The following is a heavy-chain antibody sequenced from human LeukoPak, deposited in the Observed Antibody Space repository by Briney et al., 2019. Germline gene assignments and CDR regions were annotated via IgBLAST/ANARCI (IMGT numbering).Heavy chain of an antibody. D-gene: IGHD2-15*01. CDR3: ASGGSSDYYFDY. V-gene: IGHV1-46*01. CDR2: INPSGGST. Sequence: ASVKVPCKASGYTFTSYYMHWVRQAPGQGLEWMGIINPSGGSTSYAQKFQGRVTMTRDMSTSTVYMELSSLRSEDTAVYYCASGGSSDYYFDYWGQGTLVTVSS. J-gene: IGHJ4*02. CDR1: GYTFTSYY.